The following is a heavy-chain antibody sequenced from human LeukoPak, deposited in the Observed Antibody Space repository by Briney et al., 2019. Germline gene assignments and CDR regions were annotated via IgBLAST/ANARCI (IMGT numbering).Heavy chain of an antibody. CDR3: ARVSDSRDGYNYDAFDI. J-gene: IGHJ3*02. CDR1: GGTFSSYA. D-gene: IGHD5-24*01. CDR2: IIPIFGTA. Sequence: ASVKVSCKASGGTFSSYAISWVRQAPGQGLEWMGGIIPIFGTANYAQKFQGRVTITADESTSTAYMELGSLRSEDTAVYYCARVSDSRDGYNYDAFDIWGQGTMVTVSS. V-gene: IGHV1-69*01.